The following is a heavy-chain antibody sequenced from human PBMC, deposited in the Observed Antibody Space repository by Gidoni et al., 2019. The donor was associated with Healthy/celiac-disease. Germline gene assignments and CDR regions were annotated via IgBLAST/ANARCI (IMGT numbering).Heavy chain of an antibody. J-gene: IGHJ6*02. CDR1: GGSISSGSYY. CDR2: IYTSGST. D-gene: IGHD2-21*02. CDR3: AREGVTAYYYYYYGMDV. V-gene: IGHV4-61*02. Sequence: VQLQESGPGLVKPSQTLSLTCTVSGGSISSGSYYWSWIRQPAGKGLEWIGRIYTSGSTNYNPSLKSRVTISVDTSKNQFSLKLSSVTAADTAVYYCAREGVTAYYYYYYGMDVWGQGTTVTVSS.